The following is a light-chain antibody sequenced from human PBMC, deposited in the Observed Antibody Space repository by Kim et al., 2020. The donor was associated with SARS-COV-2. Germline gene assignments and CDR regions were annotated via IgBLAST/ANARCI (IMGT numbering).Light chain of an antibody. J-gene: IGKJ4*01. Sequence: DIKMTESPSSLSGSVGDRVTITCRASQRISNCLAWFQQKPGKAPNSLIYAASSLQSGVPSKFSGSGSGTDFTLTISSLQPEDFATYYCQEYYSYPLTFGGGTKVDIK. CDR1: QRISNC. CDR3: QEYYSYPLT. V-gene: IGKV1-16*02. CDR2: AAS.